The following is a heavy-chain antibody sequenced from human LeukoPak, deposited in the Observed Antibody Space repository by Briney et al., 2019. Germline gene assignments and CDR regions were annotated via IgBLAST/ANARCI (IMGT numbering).Heavy chain of an antibody. CDR2: INHSGST. CDR3: ARTLSRAGTMRGVVTPFDY. Sequence: SETLSLTCAVYGGSFSGYYWSWIRQPPGKGLEWIGEINHSGSTNYNPSLKSRVTISVETSKNQFSLKLSSVTAADTAVYYCARTLSRAGTMRGVVTPFDYWGQGTLVTVSS. J-gene: IGHJ4*02. CDR1: GGSFSGYY. V-gene: IGHV4-34*01. D-gene: IGHD3-3*01.